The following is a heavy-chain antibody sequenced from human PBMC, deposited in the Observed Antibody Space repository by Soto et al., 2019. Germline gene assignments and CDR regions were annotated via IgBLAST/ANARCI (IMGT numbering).Heavy chain of an antibody. CDR1: GYTFTAYY. CDR3: ARANSIRPYYYNMDV. CDR2: INPNSGGT. V-gene: IGHV1-2*04. Sequence: QVQLVQSGAAVEKPGASVKVSCKASGYTFTAYYIHWVRQARGQGLEWLVWINPNSGGTFYSQKFQAWSTLTRDTSITTAYMELTRLRSDDTAVYYCARANSIRPYYYNMDVWGQGTTVSVSS. D-gene: IGHD2-21*01. J-gene: IGHJ6*02.